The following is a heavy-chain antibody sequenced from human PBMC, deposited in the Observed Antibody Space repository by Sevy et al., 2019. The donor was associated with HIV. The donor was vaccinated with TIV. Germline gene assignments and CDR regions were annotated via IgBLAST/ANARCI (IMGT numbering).Heavy chain of an antibody. D-gene: IGHD2-2*01. CDR3: AISGGYCSSTGCYNWFDP. J-gene: IGHJ5*02. Sequence: SETLSLTCTVSGGSISSYYWSWIRQPAGKGLEWIGRIYTSGSTNYNPSLKSRVTMSVDTSKNQFSLKLSPVTAADTAGYYGAISGGYCSSTGCYNWFDPWGQGTLVTVSS. CDR2: IYTSGST. CDR1: GGSISSYY. V-gene: IGHV4-4*07.